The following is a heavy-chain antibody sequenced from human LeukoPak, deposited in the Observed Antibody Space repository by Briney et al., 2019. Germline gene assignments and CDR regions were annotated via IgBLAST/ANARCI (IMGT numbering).Heavy chain of an antibody. D-gene: IGHD3-22*01. J-gene: IGHJ4*02. CDR3: ARALFYYDSSGEDY. V-gene: IGHV1-18*01. Sequence: GASVKVSCKASGYTFTSYGISWVRQAAGQGLEWMGWISAYNGNTNYAQKLQGRVTMTTDTSTSTAYMELRSLRSDDTAVYYCARALFYYDSSGEDYWGQGTLVTVSS. CDR2: ISAYNGNT. CDR1: GYTFTSYG.